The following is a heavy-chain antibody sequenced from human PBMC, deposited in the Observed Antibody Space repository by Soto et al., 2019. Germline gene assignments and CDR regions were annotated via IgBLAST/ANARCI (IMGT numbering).Heavy chain of an antibody. D-gene: IGHD2-15*01. CDR3: AKDTAYAMDG. V-gene: IGHV3-74*01. CDR2: INSDGSGT. J-gene: IGHJ6*02. Sequence: EVQLVESGGGLVQPGGSLRLSCAASGFDFSNSWIHWVRQGPGKGLVWVSHINSDGSGTTYADSVKSRFTISRDNAKNTVYLQMISLRAEDTAVYYCAKDTAYAMDGWGQGTTVTVSS. CDR1: GFDFSNSW.